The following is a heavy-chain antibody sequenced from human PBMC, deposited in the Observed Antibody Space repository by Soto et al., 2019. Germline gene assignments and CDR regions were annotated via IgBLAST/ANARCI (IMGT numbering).Heavy chain of an antibody. CDR2: IFYSGST. CDR1: GGSISSLDSY. CDR3: ARQEYTTHFDH. J-gene: IGHJ4*02. Sequence: SETLSLTCIVSGGSISSLDSYWGWIRQPPEKGLEWIGSIFYSGSTYENPSFKSRVTISVDTSRNQFSLQLQSVTAADTAVYYCARQEYTTHFDHCGQGTLVTVSS. D-gene: IGHD1-1*01. V-gene: IGHV4-39*01.